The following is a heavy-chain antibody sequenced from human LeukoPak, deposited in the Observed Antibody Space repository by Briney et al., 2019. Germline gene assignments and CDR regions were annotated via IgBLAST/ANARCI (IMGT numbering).Heavy chain of an antibody. V-gene: IGHV3-33*01. Sequence: PGGALRLSCAASVISFSRHVMHGVGQAPGKGGDGVAVRCYDGSNIYYADPLKGRFTISTDKSKKTMYLHMHSLRDEDTGLYYCARDSNDYASNGVSFLDYWGQGTLVTASS. D-gene: IGHD3-22*01. CDR3: ARDSNDYASNGVSFLDY. J-gene: IGHJ4*02. CDR2: RCYDGSNI. CDR1: VISFSRHV.